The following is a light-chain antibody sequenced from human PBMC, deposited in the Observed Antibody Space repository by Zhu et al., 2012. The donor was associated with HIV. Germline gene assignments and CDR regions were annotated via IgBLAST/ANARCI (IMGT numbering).Light chain of an antibody. J-gene: IGKJ1*01. CDR1: QSVSSNY. V-gene: IGKV3-20*01. CDR2: GAS. CDR3: HQYDNSWT. Sequence: EIVLTQSPDTLSLSPGDRATLACGASQSVSSNYVIWYQQKPGQAPRPLIYGASDRASGVPDRFSGSGSGTDFTLTISRLEPEDFAVYYCHQYDNSWTFGQGTKVEIK.